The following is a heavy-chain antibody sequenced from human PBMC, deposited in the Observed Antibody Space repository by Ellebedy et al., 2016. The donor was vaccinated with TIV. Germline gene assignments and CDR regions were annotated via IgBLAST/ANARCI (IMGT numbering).Heavy chain of an antibody. CDR3: ASLSSGRWFVDY. D-gene: IGHD3-22*01. CDR1: GFTVSSNY. Sequence: GESLKISCAASGFTVSSNYMSWVRQAPGKGLEWVSVIYRGGSTYYADSVKGRFTISRDTSKNTLYLQMNSLRAEDTAVYYCASLSSGRWFVDYWGQGTLVTVSS. CDR2: IYRGGST. J-gene: IGHJ4*02. V-gene: IGHV3-66*01.